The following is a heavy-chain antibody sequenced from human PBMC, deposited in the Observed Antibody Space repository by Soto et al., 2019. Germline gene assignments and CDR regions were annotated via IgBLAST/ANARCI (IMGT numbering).Heavy chain of an antibody. CDR3: ARVRDQGDIFDY. J-gene: IGHJ4*02. Sequence: QVQLQESGPGLVKPSQTLSLTCTVSGGSISSGGYYWSWIRQHPGKGLEWIGYIYYSWSTYYNPSLKSRVTRSVDTSKSQFSLKLSSVTAADTAVYYCARVRDQGDIFDYWGQGTLVTVSS. CDR1: GGSISSGGYY. V-gene: IGHV4-31*03. D-gene: IGHD2-21*02. CDR2: IYYSWST.